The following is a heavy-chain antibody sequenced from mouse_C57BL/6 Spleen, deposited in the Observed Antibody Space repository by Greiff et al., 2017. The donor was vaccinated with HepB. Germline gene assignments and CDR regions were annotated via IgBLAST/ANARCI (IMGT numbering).Heavy chain of an antibody. CDR2: IDPSDSYT. J-gene: IGHJ3*01. D-gene: IGHD1-1*01. CDR3: ARSYYYGSSSAWFAY. CDR1: GYTFTSYW. V-gene: IGHV1-59*01. Sequence: QVQLQQSGAELVRPGTSVKLSCKASGYTFTSYWMHWVKQRPGQGLEWIGVIDPSDSYTNYNQKFKGKATLTVDTSSSTAYMQLSSLTSEDSAVYYCARSYYYGSSSAWFAYWGQGTLVTVSA.